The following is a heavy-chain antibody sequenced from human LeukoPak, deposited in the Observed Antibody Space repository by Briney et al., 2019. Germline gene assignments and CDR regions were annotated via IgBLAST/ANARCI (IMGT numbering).Heavy chain of an antibody. D-gene: IGHD7-27*01. Sequence: GGSLRLSCAASGFSVSNNYMSWVRQAPGKGLEWVSVMYSGGSTFYADSVKGRVTISRDKSKNTLYLKMNSLSAEDTAVYYCARRKTWGGGGFDYWGQGTLVTVSS. J-gene: IGHJ4*02. CDR1: GFSVSNNY. CDR2: MYSGGST. V-gene: IGHV3-66*04. CDR3: ARRKTWGGGGFDY.